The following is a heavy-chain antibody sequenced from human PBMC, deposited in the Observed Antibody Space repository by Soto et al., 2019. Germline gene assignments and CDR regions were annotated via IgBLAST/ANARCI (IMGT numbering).Heavy chain of an antibody. CDR3: ARGDYGGNSDDY. CDR1: GWSFSDYY. D-gene: IGHD4-17*01. J-gene: IGHJ4*02. Sequence: SETLSLTCAFYGWSFSDYYWSLIRQSPGKGLEWIGEINHSGSTNYNPSLKSRVIISVDTSKNQFSLKLSSVTVADTAVYVCARGDYGGNSDDYWGRGTLVTVSS. CDR2: INHSGST. V-gene: IGHV4-34*01.